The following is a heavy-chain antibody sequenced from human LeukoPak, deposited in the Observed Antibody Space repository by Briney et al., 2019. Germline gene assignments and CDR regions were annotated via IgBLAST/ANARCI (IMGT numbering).Heavy chain of an antibody. CDR3: ARENSGSYYRLAPDFDY. CDR2: IYYSGST. J-gene: IGHJ4*02. D-gene: IGHD1-26*01. CDR1: GGSISSSSYY. V-gene: IGHV4-39*07. Sequence: SETLSLTCTVSGGSISSSSYYWGWIRQPPGKGLEWIGSIYYSGSTYYNPSLKSRVTISVDTSKNQFSLKLSSVTAADTAVYYCARENSGSYYRLAPDFDYWGQGTLVTVSS.